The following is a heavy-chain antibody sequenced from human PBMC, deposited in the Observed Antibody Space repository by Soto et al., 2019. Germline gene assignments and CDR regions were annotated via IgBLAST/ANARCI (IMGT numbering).Heavy chain of an antibody. CDR1: GFTFSSYG. Sequence: PGGSLRLSCAASGFTFSSYGMHWVRQAPGKGLEWVAVISYDGSNKYYADSVKGRFTISRDNSKNTLYLQMNSLRAEDTAVYYCAKDFSGYDRMLTRALPDDYWGQGPLVTVSS. CDR2: ISYDGSNK. CDR3: AKDFSGYDRMLTRALPDDY. J-gene: IGHJ4*02. D-gene: IGHD5-12*01. V-gene: IGHV3-30*18.